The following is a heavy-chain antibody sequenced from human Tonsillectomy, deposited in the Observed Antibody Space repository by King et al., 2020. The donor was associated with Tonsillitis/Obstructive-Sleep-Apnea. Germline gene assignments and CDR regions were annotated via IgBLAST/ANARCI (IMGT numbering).Heavy chain of an antibody. Sequence: VQLVESGGGLVKPGGSLRLSCAASGFTFSDYYMSWIHQAPGKGLEWVSYISSGDSVKYYADSVKGRFTISRDNAKNSLYLQMNSLRAEDTAVYYCARTRTYYDVLTGYSPSHFDYWGQGTLVTVSS. CDR2: ISSGDSVK. CDR1: GFTFSDYY. CDR3: ARTRTYYDVLTGYSPSHFDY. J-gene: IGHJ4*02. D-gene: IGHD3-9*01. V-gene: IGHV3-11*01.